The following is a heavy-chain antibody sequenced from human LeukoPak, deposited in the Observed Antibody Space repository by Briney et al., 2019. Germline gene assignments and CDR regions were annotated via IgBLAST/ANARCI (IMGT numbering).Heavy chain of an antibody. CDR2: INPNSGGT. CDR1: GYTFTGYY. V-gene: IGHV1-2*06. CDR3: ARDLSISGGDYYYYYYMDV. D-gene: IGHD3-16*01. Sequence: GASVKVSCKASGYTFTGYYMHWVRQAPGQGLEWMGRINPNSGGTNYAQKFQDRVTMTRDTSISTAYMELSRLRSDDTAVYYCARDLSISGGDYYYYYYMDVWGKGTTVTVSS. J-gene: IGHJ6*03.